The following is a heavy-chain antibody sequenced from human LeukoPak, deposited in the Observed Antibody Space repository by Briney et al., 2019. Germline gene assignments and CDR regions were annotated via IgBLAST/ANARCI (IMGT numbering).Heavy chain of an antibody. D-gene: IGHD3-10*01. CDR3: AYAEGFGDAFDY. V-gene: IGHV4-39*07. CDR1: GGSISTTTYY. CDR2: IYYSGST. Sequence: PSETLSLTCIVSGGSISTTTYYWAWVRQPPGKGLEWIGSIYYSGSTYYNPSLKSRVTISVDTSKNQFSLKLSSVTAADTAVYYCAYAEGFGDAFDYWGQGTLVTVSS. J-gene: IGHJ4*02.